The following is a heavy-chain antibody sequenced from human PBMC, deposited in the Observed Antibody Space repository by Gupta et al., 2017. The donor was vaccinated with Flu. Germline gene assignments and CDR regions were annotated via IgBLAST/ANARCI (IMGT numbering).Heavy chain of an antibody. J-gene: IGHJ4*02. CDR3: ATVTSGC. CDR2: INPDGSST. Sequence: EMQLVESGGGLGQPGGSLRPSCAASGFTFSSSYLQWVRQAPGKGLVWVSRINPDGSSTTYAESVKGRFTISRDNAKNTLYLQMNSLGDDDTAVYYCATVTSGCWGQGTLVTVSS. D-gene: IGHD4-17*01. V-gene: IGHV3-74*03. CDR1: GFTFSSSY.